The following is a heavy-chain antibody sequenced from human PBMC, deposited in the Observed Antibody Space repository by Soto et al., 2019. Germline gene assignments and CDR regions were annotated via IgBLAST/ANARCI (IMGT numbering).Heavy chain of an antibody. CDR2: ISGSGGDS. D-gene: IGHD1-26*01. Sequence: QPGGSLRLSCAASGFTFSSYAMSWVRQAPGKGLEWVSTISGSGGDSFFADSVRGRFSISRDNSKNTLYLQMNSLRVEDTAVYYCATIKISGDSYLNGAFGIWGQGTMVTVSS. J-gene: IGHJ3*02. V-gene: IGHV3-23*01. CDR3: ATIKISGDSYLNGAFGI. CDR1: GFTFSSYA.